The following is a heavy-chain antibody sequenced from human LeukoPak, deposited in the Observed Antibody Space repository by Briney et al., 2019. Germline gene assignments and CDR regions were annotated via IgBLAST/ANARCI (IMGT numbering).Heavy chain of an antibody. CDR2: IYYRGNT. CDR3: AREGSITMIVVPIAGYFDY. J-gene: IGHJ4*02. Sequence: KPSETLSLTCTVSGGSISSSSYYWGWIRQPPGKGLEWIGGIYYRGNTYYNPSLKSRVTISVDTSKNQFSLKLSSVTAADTAVDYCAREGSITMIVVPIAGYFDYWGQGTLVTVSS. CDR1: GGSISSSSYY. D-gene: IGHD3-22*01. V-gene: IGHV4-39*07.